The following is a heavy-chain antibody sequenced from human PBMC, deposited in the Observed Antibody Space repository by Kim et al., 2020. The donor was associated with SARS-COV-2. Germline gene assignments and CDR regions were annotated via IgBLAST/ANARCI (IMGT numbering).Heavy chain of an antibody. CDR1: GFTFSSYA. J-gene: IGHJ4*02. CDR2: ISFSGTGT. V-gene: IGHV3-23*01. D-gene: IGHD3-10*01. CDR3: AKTGGFASGTYYNDYFDY. Sequence: GGSLRLSCAASGFTFSSYAINWVRQAPGKGLEWVSSISFSGTGTYYADSVKGRFTISRDNSKSTLFLQMKSLRAEDTAVYYCAKTGGFASGTYYNDYFDYWGQGTLLSVSS.